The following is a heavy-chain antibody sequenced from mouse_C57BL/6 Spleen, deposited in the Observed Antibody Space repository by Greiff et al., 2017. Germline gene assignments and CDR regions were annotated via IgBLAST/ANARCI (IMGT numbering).Heavy chain of an antibody. J-gene: IGHJ4*01. CDR1: GYTFTSYW. CDR3: ARKDGEYYGSSYYAMDY. Sequence: VQLQQSGAELVKPGASVKLSCKASGYTFTSYWMQWVKQRPGQGLEWIGEIVPSDSYTNYNQKFKGKATFTVDPSSSTDYMQLSSLTSEDSAVYYCARKDGEYYGSSYYAMDYWGQGTSVTVSS. CDR2: IVPSDSYT. V-gene: IGHV1-50*01. D-gene: IGHD1-1*01.